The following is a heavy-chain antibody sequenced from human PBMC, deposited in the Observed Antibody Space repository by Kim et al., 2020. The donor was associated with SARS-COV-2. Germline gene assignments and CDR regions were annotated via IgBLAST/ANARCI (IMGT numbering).Heavy chain of an antibody. CDR2: IYYSGST. D-gene: IGHD3-22*01. CDR3: ARLGPTYYYDSSGYYPFDY. J-gene: IGHJ4*02. CDR1: GGSISSSSYY. Sequence: SETLSLTCTVSGGSISSSSYYWGWIRQPPGKGLEWIGSIYYSGSTYYNPSLKSRVTISVDTSKNQFSLKLSSVTAADTAVYYCARLGPTYYYDSSGYYPFDYWGQGTLVTVSS. V-gene: IGHV4-39*01.